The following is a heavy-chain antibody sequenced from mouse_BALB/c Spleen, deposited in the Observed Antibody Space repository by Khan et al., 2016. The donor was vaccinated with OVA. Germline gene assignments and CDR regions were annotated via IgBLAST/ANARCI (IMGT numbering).Heavy chain of an antibody. CDR1: GYSFTGYF. CDR2: INPHIGET. D-gene: IGHD1-1*01. Sequence: VQLQQSGPELVRPGASVKISCKASGYSFTGYFMNWVMQSPGKSLEWIGRINPHIGETFYNQRFKDKATLTVDESSSTAHMELRSLASEDSAVYYCTRIYRSDLDYWGQGTTRTVSS. V-gene: IGHV1-20*02. J-gene: IGHJ2*01. CDR3: TRIYRSDLDY.